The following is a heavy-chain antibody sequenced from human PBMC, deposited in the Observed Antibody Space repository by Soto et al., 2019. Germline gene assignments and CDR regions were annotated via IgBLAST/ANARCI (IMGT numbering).Heavy chain of an antibody. Sequence: ASVKVSCKASGYTFTSYSMHWVRQAPGQGLEWMGIINPSGGSTSYAQKFQGRVTMTRDTSTSTVYMELSSLRSEDTAVYYCASWGGYDQGAFDIWGQGTMVTVAS. D-gene: IGHD5-12*01. CDR3: ASWGGYDQGAFDI. CDR1: GYTFTSYS. V-gene: IGHV1-46*03. J-gene: IGHJ3*02. CDR2: INPSGGST.